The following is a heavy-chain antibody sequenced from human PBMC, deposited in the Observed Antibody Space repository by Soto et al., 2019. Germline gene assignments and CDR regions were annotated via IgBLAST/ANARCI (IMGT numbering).Heavy chain of an antibody. J-gene: IGHJ6*02. CDR1: EFTFSSYS. D-gene: IGHD3-10*01. Sequence: PGVSLGLSCAASEFTFSSYSMNWVRQAPGKGLEWVSSISSSSSYIYYADSVKGRFTISRDNSKNSLYLQMNSLRAEDTAVYYCARDRRGSGFYGMDVWGQGTTVTVSS. CDR3: ARDRRGSGFYGMDV. CDR2: ISSSSSYI. V-gene: IGHV3-21*01.